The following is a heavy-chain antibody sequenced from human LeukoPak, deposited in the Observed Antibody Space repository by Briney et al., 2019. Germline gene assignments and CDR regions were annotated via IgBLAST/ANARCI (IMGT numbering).Heavy chain of an antibody. Sequence: PGGSLRLSCAASGLSFSNYWMTWVRQAPGKGLEWVANINQDGSDMYYVDSVKGRFTISRENTKSSLYLRMNSLRVEDTAEYYCARGPRDSNGYYYKYWGQGSLVIVSP. CDR3: ARGPRDSNGYYYKY. J-gene: IGHJ4*02. V-gene: IGHV3-7*04. CDR2: INQDGSDM. D-gene: IGHD3-22*01. CDR1: GLSFSNYW.